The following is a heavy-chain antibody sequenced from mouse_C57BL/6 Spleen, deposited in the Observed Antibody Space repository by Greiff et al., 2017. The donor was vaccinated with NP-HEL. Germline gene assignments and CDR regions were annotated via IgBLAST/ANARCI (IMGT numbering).Heavy chain of an antibody. Sequence: EVQLVESGGDLVKPGGSLKLSCAASGFTFSSYGMSWVRQTPDKRLEWVATISSGGSYTYYPDSVKGRFTLSRDNAKKTLYLQMSSLKSEDTAMYYCARHRGYDGEDYFDYWGQGTTLTVSS. CDR3: ARHRGYDGEDYFDY. J-gene: IGHJ2*01. D-gene: IGHD2-2*01. CDR2: ISSGGSYT. CDR1: GFTFSSYG. V-gene: IGHV5-6*01.